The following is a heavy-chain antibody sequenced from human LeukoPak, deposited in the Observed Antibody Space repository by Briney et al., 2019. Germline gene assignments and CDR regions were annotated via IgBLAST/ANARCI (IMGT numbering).Heavy chain of an antibody. V-gene: IGHV3-23*01. CDR2: ISGSGGTT. Sequence: PGGSLRLSCAASGFTFSSYGMSWVRQTPGKGLEWVSAISGSGGTTYYAASVKGRFTISRDNSTNTLYLQMNTLRAEDTAVYYCAKGHYYGSDNWFDPWGQGTLVTVSS. J-gene: IGHJ5*02. D-gene: IGHD3-10*01. CDR1: GFTFSSYG. CDR3: AKGHYYGSDNWFDP.